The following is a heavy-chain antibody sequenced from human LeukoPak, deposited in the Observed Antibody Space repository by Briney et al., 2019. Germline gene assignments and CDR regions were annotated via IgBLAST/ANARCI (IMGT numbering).Heavy chain of an antibody. V-gene: IGHV4-4*07. CDR1: GGSISSYY. J-gene: IGHJ5*02. CDR2: IYTSGST. CDR3: AREWGENYDNSGYFP. Sequence: SETLSLTCTVSGGSISSYYWSWIRQTAERGLEWIGRIYTSGSTNYNPSLKSRVTMSVDTSKNQFSLKLSSVTAADTAVYYCAREWGENYDNSGYFPWGQGTLVTVSS. D-gene: IGHD3-22*01.